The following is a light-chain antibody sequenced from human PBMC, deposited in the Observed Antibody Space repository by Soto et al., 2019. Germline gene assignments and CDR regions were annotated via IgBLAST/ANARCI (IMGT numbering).Light chain of an antibody. CDR2: DAS. J-gene: IGKJ5*01. CDR3: QQRSHLIT. V-gene: IGKV3-11*01. Sequence: EIVLTQSPATLSLSPGERATLSCRASQSVSSYLALYQQRPGQPPRLLVYDASNRAPGIPPRFSGAGSGTDFTLTISSLEPEDFALYYCQQRSHLITFGQGTRLEIK. CDR1: QSVSSY.